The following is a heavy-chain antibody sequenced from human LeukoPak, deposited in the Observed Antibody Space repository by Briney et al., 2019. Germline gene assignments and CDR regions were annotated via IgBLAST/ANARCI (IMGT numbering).Heavy chain of an antibody. CDR1: GFTFSTYA. V-gene: IGHV3-30*04. Sequence: GGSLRLSCAASGFTFSTYAMHWVRQAPGKGPEWVAMMSYDGNNKYYADSVKGRFTLSRDSSKNTLFLQMNSLRTEDTAVYYCARGENWFDPWGQGTLVTVSS. CDR2: MSYDGNNK. CDR3: ARGENWFDP. J-gene: IGHJ5*02.